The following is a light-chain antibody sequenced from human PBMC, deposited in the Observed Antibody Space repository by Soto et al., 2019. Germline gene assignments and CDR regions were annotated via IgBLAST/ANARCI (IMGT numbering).Light chain of an antibody. V-gene: IGKV3-15*01. Sequence: EIVLTQSPDTLSVSPGGSATLSCRASQDVRGGLAWYQQKPGQAPRLLIHGASTRATGIPARFSGSGSGTDVTLAISSRQSVDCASYYCQQDDGWPRTCGQGTTVEI. CDR3: QQDDGWPRT. J-gene: IGKJ1*01. CDR1: QDVRGG. CDR2: GAS.